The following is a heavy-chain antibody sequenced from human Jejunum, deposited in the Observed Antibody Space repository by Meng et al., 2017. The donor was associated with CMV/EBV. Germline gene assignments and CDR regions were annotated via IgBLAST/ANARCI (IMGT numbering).Heavy chain of an antibody. Sequence: CKVSGGTFSSYDISWVRQAPGQGREWMGGIIPIFGTANYAQKFQGRVTITTDESTSTAYMELSSLRSEDTAVYYCARASLTGTADYWGQGTLVTVSS. CDR1: GGTFSSYD. CDR2: IIPIFGTA. CDR3: ARASLTGTADY. J-gene: IGHJ4*02. D-gene: IGHD1/OR15-1a*01. V-gene: IGHV1-69*05.